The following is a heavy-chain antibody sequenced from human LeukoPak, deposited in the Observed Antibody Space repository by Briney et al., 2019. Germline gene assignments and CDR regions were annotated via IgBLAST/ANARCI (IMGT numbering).Heavy chain of an antibody. D-gene: IGHD6-19*01. CDR3: ARDGRGAVAGFGADY. CDR1: GYTFTSYG. CDR2: ISAYNGNT. V-gene: IGHV1-18*01. J-gene: IGHJ4*02. Sequence: ASVKVSCKASGYTFTSYGISWVRQAPGQGLEWMGWISAYNGNTNYAQKLQGRVTMTTDTSTSTAYMELRSLRSDDTAVYYCARDGRGAVAGFGADYWGQGTLVTGSS.